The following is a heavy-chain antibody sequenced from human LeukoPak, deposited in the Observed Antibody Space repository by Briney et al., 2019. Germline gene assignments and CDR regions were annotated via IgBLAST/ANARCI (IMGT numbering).Heavy chain of an antibody. CDR2: IYYSGST. J-gene: IGHJ4*02. V-gene: IGHV4-59*12. CDR3: ARTMVRGVNYY. Sequence: PSETLSLTCTVSGGSISSYYWSWIRQPPGKGLEWIGYIYYSGSTNYNPSLKSRVTISVDTSKNQLSLKLSSVTAADTAVYYCARTMVRGVNYYWGQGTLVTVSS. D-gene: IGHD3-10*01. CDR1: GGSISSYY.